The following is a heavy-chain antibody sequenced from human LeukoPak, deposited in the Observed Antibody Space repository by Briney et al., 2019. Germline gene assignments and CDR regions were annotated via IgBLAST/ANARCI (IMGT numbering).Heavy chain of an antibody. Sequence: PSETLPLTCTVSGGSISSSNYYWSWIRQPPGKGLEWIGNIFYSGSTYYNPSLKSRVTISVDTSKNHFSLKLSSVTAADTAVYYCARHGGYCSGGSCYSSWFDPWGQGTLVTVSS. CDR1: GGSISSSNYY. CDR2: IFYSGST. J-gene: IGHJ5*02. D-gene: IGHD2-15*01. V-gene: IGHV4-39*01. CDR3: ARHGGYCSGGSCYSSWFDP.